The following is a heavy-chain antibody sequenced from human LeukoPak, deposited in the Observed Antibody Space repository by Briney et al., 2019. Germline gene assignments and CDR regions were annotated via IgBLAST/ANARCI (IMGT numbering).Heavy chain of an antibody. J-gene: IGHJ4*02. CDR3: ARGNTTFYDVWTGYYWFGGYFDF. D-gene: IGHD3-3*01. Sequence: TGGSLRLSCAASGFTFGDYAMHWVRQVPGRAPEGVSLINDDGTNTYYADHVKGRLTISRDNGKNSLFLQMDGLRTEDTALYFCARGNTTFYDVWTGYYWFGGYFDFWGQGTQVTVSS. V-gene: IGHV3-43*02. CDR2: INDDGTNT. CDR1: GFTFGDYA.